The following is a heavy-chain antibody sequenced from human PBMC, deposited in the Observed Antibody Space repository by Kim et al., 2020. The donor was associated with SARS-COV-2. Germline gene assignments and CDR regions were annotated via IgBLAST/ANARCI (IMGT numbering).Heavy chain of an antibody. V-gene: IGHV4-4*07. CDR3: ARDDPSGLLNWFDP. J-gene: IGHJ5*02. CDR2: IYSTSVNS. Sequence: SETLSLTCSVSGGSMRSYYWSWIRQPAGKGLEWIGRIYSTSVNSNYNPSLKSRVTASVDTSKKQFFLKLNSVTAADTAVYYCARDDPSGLLNWFDPWGQG. CDR1: GGSMRSYY. D-gene: IGHD6-19*01.